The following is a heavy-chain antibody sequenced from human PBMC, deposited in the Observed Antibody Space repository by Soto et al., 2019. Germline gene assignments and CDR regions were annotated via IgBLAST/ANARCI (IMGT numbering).Heavy chain of an antibody. J-gene: IGHJ4*02. CDR2: IYHSGST. D-gene: IGHD2-15*01. V-gene: IGHV4-30-2*05. CDR3: ARYGSGECNRGSCYSPFDY. Sequence: SETLSLTCAVSGGSISSGGYSWSWIRQPPGKGLEWIGYIYHSGSTYYNPSLRSRVTISVDTSKNQFSLKLSSVTAADTAVYYCARYGSGECNRGSCYSPFDYWGQGTLVTVS. CDR1: GGSISSGGYS.